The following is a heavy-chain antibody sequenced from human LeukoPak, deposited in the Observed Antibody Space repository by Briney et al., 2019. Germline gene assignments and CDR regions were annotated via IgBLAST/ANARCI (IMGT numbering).Heavy chain of an antibody. V-gene: IGHV3-7*01. Sequence: PGGSLRLSCVASGFPFSSYWMTWVRQAPGKGLEWVANIKQDGSKKSYVDSVKGRFTISRDNAKNSLYLQMNSLGAEDTAVYYCARGGYDTSGYDFDYWGQGTLVTVSS. CDR2: IKQDGSKK. CDR1: GFPFSSYW. D-gene: IGHD3-22*01. CDR3: ARGGYDTSGYDFDY. J-gene: IGHJ4*02.